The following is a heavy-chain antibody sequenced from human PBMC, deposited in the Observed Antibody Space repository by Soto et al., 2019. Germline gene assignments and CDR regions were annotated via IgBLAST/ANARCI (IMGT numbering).Heavy chain of an antibody. V-gene: IGHV3-30-3*01. D-gene: IGHD2-21*01. J-gene: IGHJ4*02. Sequence: QVQLVESGGGVVQPGRSLRLSCAASGFTFSSYSMHWVRQAPGKGLEWVAAMSYDGNSKYFADSVKGRFTISRDNSKNTLYLQMNSLGAEDSAVYYCARGRTVRDHDDFDWWGQGTLVTVSS. CDR3: ARGRTVRDHDDFDW. CDR2: MSYDGNSK. CDR1: GFTFSSYS.